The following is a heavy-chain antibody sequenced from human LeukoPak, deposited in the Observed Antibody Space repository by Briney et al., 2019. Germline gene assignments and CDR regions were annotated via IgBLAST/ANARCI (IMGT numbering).Heavy chain of an antibody. CDR2: IRSKANSYAT. CDR3: TRHFKSSSSGGWFDP. V-gene: IGHV3-73*01. CDR1: GFTFSGSA. D-gene: IGHD6-6*01. J-gene: IGHJ5*02. Sequence: HPGGSLRLSCAASGFTFSGSAMHWVRQASGKGLEWVGRIRSKANSYATAYAASVKGRFTISRDDSKNTAYLQMNSLKTEDTAVYYCTRHFKSSSSGGWFDPWGQGTLVTVSS.